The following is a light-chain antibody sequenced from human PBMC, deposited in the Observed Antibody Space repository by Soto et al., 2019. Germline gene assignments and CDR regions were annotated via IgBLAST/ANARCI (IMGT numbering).Light chain of an antibody. J-gene: IGLJ3*02. V-gene: IGLV2-14*03. CDR2: HVR. CDR3: SAYTARSSLV. CDR1: MHDFGAYKR. Sequence: QSAMTQPASVSGFAGQSITISCSGTMHDFGAYKRVSCYQQHPSTAPKLIIYHVRNGPSCISSRFSGSRSGNTASLTISGLQSENEGDYYCSAYTARSSLVFGGGTKVTVL.